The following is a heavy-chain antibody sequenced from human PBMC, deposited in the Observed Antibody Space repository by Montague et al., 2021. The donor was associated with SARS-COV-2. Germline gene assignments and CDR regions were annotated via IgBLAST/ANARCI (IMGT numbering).Heavy chain of an antibody. D-gene: IGHD6-19*01. CDR1: GGSISSYY. CDR2: IYYSGST. CDR3: ARGSGWMGNAFDI. Sequence: SETLSLTCTVSGGSISSYYWSWIRQPPGKGLEWIGYIYYSGSTNYNPSLKSRVTISADTSKNQFSLKLSSVTAADMAVYYCARGSGWMGNAFDIWGQGTMVTVSS. V-gene: IGHV4-59*01. J-gene: IGHJ3*02.